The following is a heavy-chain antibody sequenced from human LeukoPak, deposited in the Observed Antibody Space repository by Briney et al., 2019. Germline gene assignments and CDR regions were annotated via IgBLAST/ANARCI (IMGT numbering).Heavy chain of an antibody. Sequence: ASVKVSCKASGYTFSSYNMHWVRQAPGQRLEWMGWISAGNGNTKFSQKFQGRVTITADESTSTAYMELSSLRSEDTAVYYCAREDYRLYYFDYWGQGTLVTVSS. CDR2: ISAGNGNT. CDR1: GYTFSSYN. CDR3: AREDYRLYYFDY. J-gene: IGHJ4*02. V-gene: IGHV1-3*01. D-gene: IGHD4-11*01.